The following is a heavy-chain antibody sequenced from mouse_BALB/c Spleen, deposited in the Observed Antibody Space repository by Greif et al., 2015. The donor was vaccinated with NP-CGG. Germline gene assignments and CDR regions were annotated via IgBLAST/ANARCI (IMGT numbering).Heavy chain of an antibody. CDR2: IDPANGNT. CDR3: ARYYRYPYYAMDY. J-gene: IGHJ4*01. Sequence: EVQLQQSGAELVKPGASVKLSCTASGFNIKDTYMHWVEQRPEQGLEWIGRIDPANGNTKYDPKFQGKATITADTSSNTAYLQLSSLTSEDTAVYYCARYYRYPYYAMDYWGQGTSVTVSS. CDR1: GFNIKDTY. D-gene: IGHD2-14*01. V-gene: IGHV14-3*02.